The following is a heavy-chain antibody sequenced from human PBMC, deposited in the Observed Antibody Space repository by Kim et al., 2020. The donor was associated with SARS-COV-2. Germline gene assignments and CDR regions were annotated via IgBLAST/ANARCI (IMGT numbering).Heavy chain of an antibody. CDR2: ISSSSSTI. CDR3: ARGSLKGPGVLDY. J-gene: IGHJ4*02. CDR1: GFTFSSYS. D-gene: IGHD3-16*01. V-gene: IGHV3-48*01. Sequence: GGSLRLSCAASGFTFSSYSMNWVRQAPGKGLEWVSYISSSSSTIYYADSVKGRFPISRDNAKNSLYLQMNSLRAGDTAVYYCARGSLKGPGVLDYWGQGTLVTVSS.